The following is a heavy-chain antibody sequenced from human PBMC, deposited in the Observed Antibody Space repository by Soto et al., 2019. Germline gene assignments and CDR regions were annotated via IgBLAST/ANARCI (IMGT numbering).Heavy chain of an antibody. CDR3: ARERFITMVRGVAFDP. Sequence: QVQLQQWGAGLLKPSETLSLTCAVYGGSFSGYYWSWIRQPPGKGLEGIGEINHSGSTNYNPSLKSRVTISVDTSKNQFSLKLSSVTAADTAVYYCARERFITMVRGVAFDPWGQGTLVTVSS. J-gene: IGHJ5*02. D-gene: IGHD3-10*01. V-gene: IGHV4-34*01. CDR1: GGSFSGYY. CDR2: INHSGST.